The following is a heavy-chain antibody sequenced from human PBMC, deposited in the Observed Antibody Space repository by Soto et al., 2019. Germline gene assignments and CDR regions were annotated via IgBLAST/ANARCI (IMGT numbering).Heavy chain of an antibody. CDR3: ARAYSSSWPNAFYI. Sequence: QLQLQESGSGLVKPSQTLSLTCAVSGDSISSGDYSWGWIRQPPGKGLEGIGYIYHSGSTYYNPSLKSRVTISVDRSKNQFSLKLSSVTAADTAVYYCARAYSSSWPNAFYIWGQGTMVTVSS. J-gene: IGHJ3*02. CDR1: GDSISSGDYS. D-gene: IGHD6-13*01. CDR2: IYHSGST. V-gene: IGHV4-30-2*01.